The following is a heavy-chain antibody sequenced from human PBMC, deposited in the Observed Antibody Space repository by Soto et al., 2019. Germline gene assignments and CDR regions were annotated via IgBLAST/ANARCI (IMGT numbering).Heavy chain of an antibody. Sequence: SLRLSCAASGFTFSGYAMSWVRQAPGKGLEWVSAISGSGSSTYYADSVKGRFTISRDNSKNTLYLQMNSLRAEDTAVYYCAKPHAGYYDTSGYYYNPYYYGMDVWGQGTTVTVSS. D-gene: IGHD3-22*01. J-gene: IGHJ6*02. CDR1: GFTFSGYA. CDR2: ISGSGSST. V-gene: IGHV3-23*01. CDR3: AKPHAGYYDTSGYYYNPYYYGMDV.